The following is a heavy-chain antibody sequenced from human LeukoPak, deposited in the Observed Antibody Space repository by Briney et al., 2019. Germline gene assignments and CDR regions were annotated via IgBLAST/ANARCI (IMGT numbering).Heavy chain of an antibody. D-gene: IGHD3-10*01. CDR3: ARRYGSCGAFDI. Sequence: GGSLRLSCAASEFTYSAYAMSWVRQAPGKGLEWVSTISGDGRSTFYADSVKGRFTISRDDSKTTLFLQMNSLRAEDTAIYCCARRYGSCGAFDIWGQGTVVTVSS. CDR2: ISGDGRST. CDR1: EFTYSAYA. V-gene: IGHV3-23*01. J-gene: IGHJ3*02.